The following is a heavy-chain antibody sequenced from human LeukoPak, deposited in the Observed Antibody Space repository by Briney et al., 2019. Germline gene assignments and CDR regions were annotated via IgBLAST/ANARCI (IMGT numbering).Heavy chain of an antibody. CDR3: ARGRITRKPPFFDY. D-gene: IGHD3-16*01. Sequence: PSETLSLTCTVSGGSISSYYWSWIRQPPGKGLEWIGYIYYSGSTNYNPSLKSRVTISVDTSKNQFSLKLSSVTAADTAVYYCARGRITRKPPFFDYWGQGTLVTVSS. V-gene: IGHV4-59*01. CDR2: IYYSGST. CDR1: GGSISSYY. J-gene: IGHJ4*02.